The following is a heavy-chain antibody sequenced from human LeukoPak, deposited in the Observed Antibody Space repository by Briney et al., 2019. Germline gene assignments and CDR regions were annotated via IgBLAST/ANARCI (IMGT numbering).Heavy chain of an antibody. V-gene: IGHV4-34*01. CDR3: AGGGRERITIFGVVTYNWFDP. D-gene: IGHD3-3*01. CDR1: GGPLIGYY. Sequence: PSEPLSLTCAVHGGPLIGYYWGWIPQPPGKGLEWIGAINHIGSTNYNPSLKSRVTILVDTSKNQFSLKLSSVTAADTAVYYCAGGGRERITIFGVVTYNWFDPWGQGTLVTVSS. J-gene: IGHJ5*02. CDR2: INHIGST.